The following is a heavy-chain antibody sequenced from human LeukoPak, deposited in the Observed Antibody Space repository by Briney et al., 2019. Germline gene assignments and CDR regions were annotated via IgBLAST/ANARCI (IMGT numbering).Heavy chain of an antibody. D-gene: IGHD5-12*01. V-gene: IGHV3-23*01. J-gene: IGHJ4*02. CDR3: AKFGGYSGYDLLGPCDY. CDR2: ISGSGGST. Sequence: GGSLRLSCAASGFTFSSYAVSWVRQAPGKGLEWVSVISGSGGSTYYADSVKGRFTISRDNSKNTLYLQMNSLRAEDTAVYYCAKFGGYSGYDLLGPCDYWGQGTLVTVSS. CDR1: GFTFSSYA.